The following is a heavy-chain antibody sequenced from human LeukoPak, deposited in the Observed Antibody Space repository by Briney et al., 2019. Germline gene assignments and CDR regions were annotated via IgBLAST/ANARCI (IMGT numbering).Heavy chain of an antibody. CDR2: FDPEDGET. Sequence: ASVKVSCKVSGYTLTELSMHWVRQAPGKGLEWMGGFDPEDGETIYAQKFQGRVTMTRNTSISTAYMELSSLRSEDTAVYYCARGEFSSWYVWDYYGMDVWGQGTTVTVSS. CDR1: GYTLTELS. D-gene: IGHD6-13*01. J-gene: IGHJ6*02. V-gene: IGHV1-24*01. CDR3: ARGEFSSWYVWDYYGMDV.